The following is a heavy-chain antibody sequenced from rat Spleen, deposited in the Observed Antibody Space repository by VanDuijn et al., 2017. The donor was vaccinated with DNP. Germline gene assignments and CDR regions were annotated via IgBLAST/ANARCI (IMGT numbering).Heavy chain of an antibody. D-gene: IGHD4-3*01. J-gene: IGHJ2*01. V-gene: IGHV5S10*01. CDR3: TRYSSGYNFFDY. CDR1: GFTFSDYD. CDR2: IIYDGSRT. Sequence: EVQLVESGGGLVQPGRSLKLSCAASGFTFSDYDMAWVRQAPKKGLEWVATIIYDGSRTYYRDSVKGRFTISRDNAKSTLYLQMNSLRSEDMATYYCTRYSSGYNFFDYWGHGVMVTVSS.